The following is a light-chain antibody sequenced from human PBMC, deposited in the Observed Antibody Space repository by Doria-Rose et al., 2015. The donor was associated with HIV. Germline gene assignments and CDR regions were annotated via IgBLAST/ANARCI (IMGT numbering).Light chain of an antibody. CDR1: QSISSY. CDR3: QESYSTPGT. CDR2: AAS. Sequence: TQSPSSLSASVGDRVTITCRASQSISSYLNWYQQKPGKAPKLLIYAASSLQSGVPSRFRGSGSGTDFTLTISSLQPEDFATYYCQESYSTPGTFGQGPKVDIK. V-gene: IGKV1-39*01. J-gene: IGKJ1*01.